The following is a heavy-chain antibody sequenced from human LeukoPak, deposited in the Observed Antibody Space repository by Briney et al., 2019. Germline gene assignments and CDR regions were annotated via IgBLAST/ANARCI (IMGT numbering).Heavy chain of an antibody. CDR2: ISTSSSYI. CDR3: ATSERGYSDGYSYY. CDR1: GFTFSSYT. D-gene: IGHD5-18*01. Sequence: GGSLRLSCAVSGFTFSSYTMNWVRQAPGKGLEWVSFISTSSSYIYYADSVKGRFTISRDNAKNSLYLQMNSLRAGDTAMYYCATSERGYSDGYSYYWGQGTLVIVSS. V-gene: IGHV3-21*01. J-gene: IGHJ4*02.